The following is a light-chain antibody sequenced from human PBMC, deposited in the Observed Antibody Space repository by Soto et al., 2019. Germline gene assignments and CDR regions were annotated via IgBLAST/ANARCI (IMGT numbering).Light chain of an antibody. CDR1: QSVSSH. CDR2: GAS. V-gene: IGKV3-15*01. Sequence: EIVRTQSPVSLSVSPGERATLSCRAGQSVSSHLAWYQQKPGKAPRLLIYGASTRATGIPARFTGSGSGTEFTLTISSLQSEDFAAYYCQQYNNWPITFGQGTRLETK. J-gene: IGKJ5*01. CDR3: QQYNNWPIT.